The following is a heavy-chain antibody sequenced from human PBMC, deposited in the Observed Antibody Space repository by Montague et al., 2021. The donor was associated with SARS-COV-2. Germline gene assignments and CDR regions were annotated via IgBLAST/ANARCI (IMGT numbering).Heavy chain of an antibody. CDR2: IYWDDSK. CDR1: GFSLDASGAG. Sequence: PALVKPTQTLTLTCRFPGFSLDASGAGVGWFRQPPGEALEWLSTIYWDDSKVFRPSLQARLTITKDTSKNQVVLEMTNVKPVDTATYYCTHTGWRSFGHSQYWGRGTLVTVSS. V-gene: IGHV2-5*02. CDR3: THTGWRSFGHSQY. D-gene: IGHD3-3*02. J-gene: IGHJ4*02.